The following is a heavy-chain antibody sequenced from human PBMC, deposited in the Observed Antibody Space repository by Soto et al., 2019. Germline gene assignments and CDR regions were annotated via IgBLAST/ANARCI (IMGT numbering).Heavy chain of an antibody. V-gene: IGHV3-23*01. CDR3: AKDHSTIGIAVAVDPYYFDY. D-gene: IGHD6-19*01. CDR1: GFTFSSYA. Sequence: EVQLLESGGGLVQPGGSLRLSCAASGFTFSSYAMSWVRQAPGKGLEWVSAISGSGGSTYYADSVKGRFTISRDNSKNTLYLQMNSLRAEDTAVYYCAKDHSTIGIAVAVDPYYFDYWGQGTLVTVSS. J-gene: IGHJ4*02. CDR2: ISGSGGST.